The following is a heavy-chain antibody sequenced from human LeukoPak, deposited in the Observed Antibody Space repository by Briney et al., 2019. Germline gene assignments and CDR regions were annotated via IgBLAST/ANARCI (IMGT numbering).Heavy chain of an antibody. CDR1: GFTFGDYA. CDR2: IRSKDYGGTT. CDR3: AKADGSYKPLIDY. Sequence: PGRSLRLSCTASGFTFGDYAMSWVGQAPGRGWEWVGVIRSKDYGGTTEYAASVKGRFTISRDDSKTIAYLQMNSLKTEATAVYYCAKADGSYKPLIDYWGQGTLVTVSS. D-gene: IGHD3-10*01. V-gene: IGHV3-49*04. J-gene: IGHJ4*02.